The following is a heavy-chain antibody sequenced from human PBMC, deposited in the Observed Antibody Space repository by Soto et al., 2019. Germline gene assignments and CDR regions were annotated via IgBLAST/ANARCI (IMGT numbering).Heavy chain of an antibody. V-gene: IGHV1-18*01. J-gene: IGHJ6*02. CDR2: ISAYNANT. Sequence: ASVKVSCKASGYTFTSYGISWVRQAPGQGLEWMGWISAYNANTNYAQKLQGRVTMTTDTSTSTAYMELRSLRSDDTAVYYCARGFRLDSSGWTPMSYYYYGMDVWGQGTTVTVSS. D-gene: IGHD6-19*01. CDR3: ARGFRLDSSGWTPMSYYYYGMDV. CDR1: GYTFTSYG.